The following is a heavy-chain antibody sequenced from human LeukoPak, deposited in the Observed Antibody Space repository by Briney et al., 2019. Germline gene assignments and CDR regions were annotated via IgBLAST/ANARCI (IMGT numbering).Heavy chain of an antibody. CDR3: AKDSSNPYYYYYYYMDV. CDR1: GFTFSSYA. CDR2: IRYDGSNK. Sequence: PGGSLRLSCAASGFTFSSYAMHWVRQAPGKGLEWVAFIRYDGSNKYYADSVKGRFTISRDNSKNTLYLQMNSLRAEDTAVYYCAKDSSNPYYYYYYYMDVWGKGTTVTVSS. J-gene: IGHJ6*03. D-gene: IGHD4-11*01. V-gene: IGHV3-30*02.